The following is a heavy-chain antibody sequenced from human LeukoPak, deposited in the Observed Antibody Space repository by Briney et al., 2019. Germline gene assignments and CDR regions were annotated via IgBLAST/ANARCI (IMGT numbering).Heavy chain of an antibody. J-gene: IGHJ4*02. Sequence: EGTLRLSCAASGFTFSSYWMSWVRQAPGKGLEWVANIKQDGSEKYYVDSVKGRFTISRDNAKNSLYLQMNSLRAEDTAVYYCAREGSGGQLVRGFDYWGQGSLATVSS. CDR3: AREGSGGQLVRGFDY. CDR1: GFTFSSYW. CDR2: IKQDGSEK. D-gene: IGHD6-13*01. V-gene: IGHV3-7*01.